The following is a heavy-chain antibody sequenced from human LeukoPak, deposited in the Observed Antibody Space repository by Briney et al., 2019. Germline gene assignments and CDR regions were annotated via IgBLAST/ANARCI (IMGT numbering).Heavy chain of an antibody. V-gene: IGHV4-39*01. CDR2: IYYSGST. CDR1: GGSISSSNYY. D-gene: IGHD5-12*01. J-gene: IGHJ4*02. CDR3: ARPRGYFYSFDF. Sequence: SETLSLTCNVSGGSISSSNYYWGWIRQPPGKGLEWIGSIYYSGSTFYNASLKSRVTISVDTSKNQFSLKLSSVTAADTAMYYCARPRGYFYSFDFWGQGTLVTVSS.